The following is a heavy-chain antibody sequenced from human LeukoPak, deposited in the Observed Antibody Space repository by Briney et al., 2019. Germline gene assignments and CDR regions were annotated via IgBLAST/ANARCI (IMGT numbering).Heavy chain of an antibody. D-gene: IGHD5-24*01. V-gene: IGHV4-34*01. J-gene: IGHJ4*02. CDR2: INHSGST. Sequence: PSETLSLTCAVYGGSFSGYYWSWIRQPPGKGLEWIGEINHSGSTNYNPSLKSRVTISVDTSKNQFSLKLSSVTAADTAVYYCARGRWLQLIYYFDYWGQGTLVTVSS. CDR3: ARGRWLQLIYYFDY. CDR1: GGSFSGYY.